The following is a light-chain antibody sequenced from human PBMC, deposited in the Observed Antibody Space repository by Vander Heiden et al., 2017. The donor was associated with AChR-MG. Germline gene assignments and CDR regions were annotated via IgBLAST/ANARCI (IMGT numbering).Light chain of an antibody. CDR3: CSYAGSYTWV. CDR1: SSDVGGYNY. V-gene: IGLV2-11*01. Sequence: HSPPTQPPSVSGSPGQVVTISCTGTSSDVGGYNYVSGYQQHPGKAPKIMIYDASKRPSGVPDRFSGSKSGNTASLTISGLQAEDEADYYCCSYAGSYTWVFGGGTKLTVL. J-gene: IGLJ3*02. CDR2: DAS.